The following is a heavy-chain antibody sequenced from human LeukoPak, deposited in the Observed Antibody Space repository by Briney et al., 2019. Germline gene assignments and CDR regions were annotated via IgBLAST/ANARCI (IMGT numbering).Heavy chain of an antibody. Sequence: SVKVSCKASGGTFSSYAISWVRQAPGQGLEWMGGIIPIFGTANYAQKFQGRVTITTDESTSTAYMELSSLRSEDTAVYYCAAGFYGRNYYYYMDVWGKGTTVTVSS. D-gene: IGHD2/OR15-2a*01. CDR1: GGTFSSYA. CDR3: AAGFYGRNYYYYMDV. J-gene: IGHJ6*03. CDR2: IIPIFGTA. V-gene: IGHV1-69*05.